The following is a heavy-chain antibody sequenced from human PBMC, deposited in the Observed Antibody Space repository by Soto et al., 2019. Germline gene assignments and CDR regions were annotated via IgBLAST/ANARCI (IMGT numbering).Heavy chain of an antibody. D-gene: IGHD6-13*01. CDR1: GGSISDTNW. Sequence: PSETLSLTCAVSGGSISDTNWWTWVRPTPGKGLEWIGEIYHSGSPTYSPSLRGRATISVDKSNNQFSLRLRYVTAADTAVYYCARHRIAAIPEGFDIWGQGTMVT. CDR2: IYHSGSP. CDR3: ARHRIAAIPEGFDI. V-gene: IGHV4-4*02. J-gene: IGHJ3*02.